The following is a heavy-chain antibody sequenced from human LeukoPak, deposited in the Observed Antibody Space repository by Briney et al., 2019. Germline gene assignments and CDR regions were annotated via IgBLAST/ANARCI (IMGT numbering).Heavy chain of an antibody. J-gene: IGHJ4*02. CDR2: INPNSGGT. Sequence: ASVKVSCKASGYTFNTYGITWVRQAPGQGLEWMGWINPNSGGTNYAQKFQGRVTMTRDTSINTAYMELSSLTFDDTAVYYCARDYDILTGTEFDYWGQGALVTVSS. D-gene: IGHD3-9*01. V-gene: IGHV1-2*02. CDR3: ARDYDILTGTEFDY. CDR1: GYTFNTYG.